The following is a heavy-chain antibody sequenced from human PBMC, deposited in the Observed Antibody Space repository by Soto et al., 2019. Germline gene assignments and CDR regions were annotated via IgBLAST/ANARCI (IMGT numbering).Heavy chain of an antibody. V-gene: IGHV1-18*01. CDR2: ISAYNGNT. CDR1: GYTFTIYG. D-gene: IGHD2-15*01. Sequence: ASVNVSCKAAGYTFTIYGISWVRQAPRQGLEWMGWISAYNGNTNYAQKLQGRVTMTTDTSTSTAYMELRSLRSDDTAVYYCARDYVVAATLYWFDPWGQGTLLTVSS. CDR3: ARDYVVAATLYWFDP. J-gene: IGHJ5*02.